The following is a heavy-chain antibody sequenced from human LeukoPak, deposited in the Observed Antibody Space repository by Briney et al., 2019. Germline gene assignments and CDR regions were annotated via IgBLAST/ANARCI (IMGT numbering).Heavy chain of an antibody. CDR3: ALFVYGSGSEYNDY. J-gene: IGHJ4*02. CDR2: IIPIFGTA. V-gene: IGHV1-69*05. CDR1: GGTFSSYA. D-gene: IGHD3-10*01. Sequence: GASVKVSCKASGGTFSSYAISWVRQAPGQGLEWMGRIIPIFGTANYAQKFQGRVTITTDESTSTAYMELSSLRSEDTAVYYCALFVYGSGSEYNDYWGQGTLVTVSS.